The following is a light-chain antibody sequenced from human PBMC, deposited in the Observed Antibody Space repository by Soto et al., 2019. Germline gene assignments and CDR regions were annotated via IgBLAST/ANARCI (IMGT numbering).Light chain of an antibody. CDR2: KAS. CDR1: QSISSW. Sequence: DIQMTQYPSTLSASVGDRVIITCRASQSISSWLAWYQQKPGKAPKLLISKASNLESGVPSRFSGSGSGTEFTLTVSSLQPDDFATYYCQQYYSYWTFDQGTKVEIK. CDR3: QQYYSYWT. V-gene: IGKV1-5*03. J-gene: IGKJ1*01.